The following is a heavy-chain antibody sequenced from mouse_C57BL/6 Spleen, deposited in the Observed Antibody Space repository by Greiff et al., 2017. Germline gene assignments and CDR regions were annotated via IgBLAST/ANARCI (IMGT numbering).Heavy chain of an antibody. CDR1: GYTFTSYW. J-gene: IGHJ3*01. V-gene: IGHV1-69*01. Sequence: QVQLKESGAELVMPGASVKLSCKASGYTFTSYWMHWVKQRPGQGLEWIGEIDPSDSYTNYNQKFKGKSTLTVDKSSSTAYMQLSSLTSEDSAVYYCARFYYYGSSYVPFAYWGQGTLVTVSA. CDR3: ARFYYYGSSYVPFAY. CDR2: IDPSDSYT. D-gene: IGHD1-1*01.